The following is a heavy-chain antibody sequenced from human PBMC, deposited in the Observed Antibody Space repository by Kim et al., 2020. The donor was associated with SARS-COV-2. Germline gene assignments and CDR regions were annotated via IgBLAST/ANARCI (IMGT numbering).Heavy chain of an antibody. V-gene: IGHV4-39*01. J-gene: IGHJ4*02. D-gene: IGHD6-13*01. CDR2: IYYSGST. CDR3: ARQIGGYSSSWLGTAQRTDYFDY. Sequence: SETLSLTCTVSGGSISSSSYYWGWIRQPPGKGLEWIGSIYYSGSTYYNPSLKSRVTISVDTSKNQFSLKLSSVTAADTAVYYCARQIGGYSSSWLGTAQRTDYFDYWGQGTLVTVSS. CDR1: GGSISSSSYY.